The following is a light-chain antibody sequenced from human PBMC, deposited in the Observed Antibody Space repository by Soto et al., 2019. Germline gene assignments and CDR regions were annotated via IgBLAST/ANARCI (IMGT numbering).Light chain of an antibody. CDR3: QQRSNWYT. V-gene: IGKV3-11*01. Sequence: VLTQSAATLSMSPGKRDAQSGRASQSVSSYLAWYQQKPGQAPRLLIYDASNRATGIPARFSGSGSGTDFTLTISSLEPEDFAVYYCQQRSNWYTFGQGTRLEIK. J-gene: IGKJ5*01. CDR1: QSVSSY. CDR2: DAS.